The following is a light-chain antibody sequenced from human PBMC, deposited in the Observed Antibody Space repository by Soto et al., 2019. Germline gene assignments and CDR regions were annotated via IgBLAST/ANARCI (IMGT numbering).Light chain of an antibody. CDR2: GAS. Sequence: TLSLSAGERATLSCRASQTVSGCLAWYQQKPGQAPRLLIYGASNGATGIPDRFRGSGSGTDFTLTISRREPEDCAVYYCQQYGSSGTFGQGTKGDSK. V-gene: IGKV3-20*01. J-gene: IGKJ1*01. CDR3: QQYGSSGT. CDR1: QTVSGC.